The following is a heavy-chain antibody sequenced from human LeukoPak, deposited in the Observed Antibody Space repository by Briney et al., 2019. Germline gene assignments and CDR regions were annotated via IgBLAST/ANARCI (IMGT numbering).Heavy chain of an antibody. CDR3: ARVNYYDSSGYYPPYYYYYYMDV. Sequence: SETLSLTCTVSGGSISSYYWSWIRQPPGKGLEWIGYIYYSGSTNYNPSLKSRVTISVDTSKNQFSLKLSSVTAADTAVYYCARVNYYDSSGYYPPYYYYYYMDVWGKGTTVTISS. D-gene: IGHD3-22*01. CDR2: IYYSGST. V-gene: IGHV4-59*01. J-gene: IGHJ6*03. CDR1: GGSISSYY.